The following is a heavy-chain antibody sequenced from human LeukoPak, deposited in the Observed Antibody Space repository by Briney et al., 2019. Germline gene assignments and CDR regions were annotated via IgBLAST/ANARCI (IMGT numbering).Heavy chain of an antibody. J-gene: IGHJ4*02. CDR1: GYTSTGYY. D-gene: IGHD2-15*01. V-gene: IGHV1-2*02. Sequence: ASVKLSCKASGYTSTGYYMHWLRHAPGQGLEWMGWINPNSGGTNYAQKFQGRVTMTRDTSISTVYMEVSRLRSDDTAVYSCVRDTRLFCSDGSCYSMDYWGQGTLVTVSS. CDR2: INPNSGGT. CDR3: VRDTRLFCSDGSCYSMDY.